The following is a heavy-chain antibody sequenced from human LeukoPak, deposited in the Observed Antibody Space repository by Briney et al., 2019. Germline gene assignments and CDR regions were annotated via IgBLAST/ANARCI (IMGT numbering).Heavy chain of an antibody. J-gene: IGHJ6*03. CDR3: ARAEQPWGYYYMDV. V-gene: IGHV4-39*07. D-gene: IGHD6-13*01. Sequence: SETLSLTCTVSGGSISSSSYYWGWIRQPPGKGLEWIGSIYYSGSTNYNPSLKSRVTISVDTSKNQFSLKLSSVTAADTAVYYCARAEQPWGYYYMDVWGKGTTVTVSS. CDR1: GGSISSSSYY. CDR2: IYYSGST.